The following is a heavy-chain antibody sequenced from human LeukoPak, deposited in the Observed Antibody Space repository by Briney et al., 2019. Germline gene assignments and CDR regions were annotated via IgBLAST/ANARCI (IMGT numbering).Heavy chain of an antibody. D-gene: IGHD6-13*01. Sequence: GESMRLSCAASGFTFSSYGMHWVRHAPGKGLGWVAFIRYEGSNKYYADSVKGRFTISRDNYKNPLYLQMNSLRAEDTAVYYCAKASIAAACSFDYWGQGTLVTVSS. V-gene: IGHV3-30*02. CDR1: GFTFSSYG. J-gene: IGHJ4*02. CDR3: AKASIAAACSFDY. CDR2: IRYEGSNK.